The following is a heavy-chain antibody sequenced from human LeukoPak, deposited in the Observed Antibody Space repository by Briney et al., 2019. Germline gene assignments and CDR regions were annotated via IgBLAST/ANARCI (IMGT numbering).Heavy chain of an antibody. D-gene: IGHD3-10*01. CDR2: ISSSSSYI. CDR1: GFTFSSYS. V-gene: IGHV3-21*01. J-gene: IGHJ4*02. Sequence: PGGSLRLSCAASGFTFSSYSMNWVRQAPGKGLEWVSSISSSSSYIYYADSVKGRFTISRDNAKNSLYLQMNSLRAEDTAVYYCARVGAIYYYGSGSYIFGYWGQGTLVTVSS. CDR3: ARVGAIYYYGSGSYIFGY.